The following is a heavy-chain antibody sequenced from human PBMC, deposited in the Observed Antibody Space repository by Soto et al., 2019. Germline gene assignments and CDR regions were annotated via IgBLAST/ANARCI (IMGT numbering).Heavy chain of an antibody. CDR1: GGSISSSSYY. D-gene: IGHD3-3*01. J-gene: IGHJ4*02. CDR2: IYYSGST. CDR3: ARHDFWSGSYDY. Sequence: PSETLSLTCTVSGGSISSSSYYWGWIRQPPGKGLEWIGSIYYSGSTYYNPSLKSRVTISVDTSKNQFSLKLSFVTAADTAVYYCARHDFWSGSYDYWGQGTLVTVSS. V-gene: IGHV4-39*01.